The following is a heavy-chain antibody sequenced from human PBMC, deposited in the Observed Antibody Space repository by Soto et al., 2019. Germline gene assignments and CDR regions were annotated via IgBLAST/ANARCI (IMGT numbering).Heavy chain of an antibody. Sequence: SETLSLTCAFYGCSFSGHYWSWIRQYPGKGLEWIAEINHRGSTNYNPSLKSRVTMSVDTSKNQFSLRLGSVTAADTAVYYCARDKQWLVPQASYYYGMDVWGQGTTVTVSS. D-gene: IGHD6-19*01. CDR3: ARDKQWLVPQASYYYGMDV. CDR2: INHRGST. J-gene: IGHJ6*02. CDR1: GCSFSGHY. V-gene: IGHV4-34*01.